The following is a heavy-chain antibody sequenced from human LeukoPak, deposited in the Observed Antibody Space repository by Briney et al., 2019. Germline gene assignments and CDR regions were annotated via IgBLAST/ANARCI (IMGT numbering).Heavy chain of an antibody. Sequence: SETLSLTCTVSGGSISSYYWSWIRQPPGKGLEWIGYIYYSGSTNYNPSLKNRVTISVDTSKNQFSLKLSSVTAADTAVYYCARGTDRPYYYFDYWGQGTLVTVSS. V-gene: IGHV4-59*01. J-gene: IGHJ4*02. D-gene: IGHD3-10*01. CDR1: GGSISSYY. CDR2: IYYSGST. CDR3: ARGTDRPYYYFDY.